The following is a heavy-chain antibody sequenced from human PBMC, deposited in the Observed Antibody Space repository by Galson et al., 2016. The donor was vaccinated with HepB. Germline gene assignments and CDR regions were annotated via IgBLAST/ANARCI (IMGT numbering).Heavy chain of an antibody. V-gene: IGHV3-74*01. CDR1: GFTFRSYW. CDR3: AWGGSGSPGDY. J-gene: IGHJ4*02. D-gene: IGHD6-19*01. CDR2: ISEDGSGT. Sequence: SLRLSCAASGFTFRSYWMHWARQVPGEGLVWVARISEDGSGTNYADYVKGRFSISRDNAEDTLYLLMNSLRGEDTAVYFCAWGGSGSPGDYWGQGILVTVSS.